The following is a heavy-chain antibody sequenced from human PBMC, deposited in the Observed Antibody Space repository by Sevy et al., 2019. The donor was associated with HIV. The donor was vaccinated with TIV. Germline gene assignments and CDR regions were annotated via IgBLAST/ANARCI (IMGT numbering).Heavy chain of an antibody. Sequence: GGSLRLSCVASGFTFSTHGMHWVRQAPGKGLEWVAVVSYDGSHKYQVDSVKGRFTISRDNSKNTVYLQVNSLRAVDTVVYYCARDSGYSTVWYLGYWGKGTLVTVSS. CDR1: GFTFSTHG. CDR3: ARDSGYSTVWYLGY. CDR2: VSYDGSHK. D-gene: IGHD6-19*01. J-gene: IGHJ4*02. V-gene: IGHV3-30*03.